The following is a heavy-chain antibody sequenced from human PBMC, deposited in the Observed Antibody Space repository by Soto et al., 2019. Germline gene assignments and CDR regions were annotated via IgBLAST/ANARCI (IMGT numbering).Heavy chain of an antibody. D-gene: IGHD2-21*01. Sequence: YTVSGASPGDHYWAWIRQSLDKGLEWIGEVHPSGSTDYNPSLKSRLTLSLDTSKNQFSLKVASVTAADTAVYFLSLREPIGIW. J-gene: IGHJ3*02. CDR2: VHPSGST. CDR3: SLREPIGI. CDR1: GASPGDHY. V-gene: IGHV4-34*01.